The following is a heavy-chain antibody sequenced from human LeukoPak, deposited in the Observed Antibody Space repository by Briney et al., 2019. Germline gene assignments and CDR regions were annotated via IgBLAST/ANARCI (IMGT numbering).Heavy chain of an antibody. Sequence: GGSLRLSCAASGFTFSSYAMSWVRQAPGKGLEWVSAISGSGGSTYYADSVKGRFTISRDNSKNTPYLQMNSLRAEDTAVYYCAKHYCSSTSCHGDYWGQGTLVTVSS. CDR2: ISGSGGST. V-gene: IGHV3-23*01. CDR1: GFTFSSYA. D-gene: IGHD2-2*01. CDR3: AKHYCSSTSCHGDY. J-gene: IGHJ4*02.